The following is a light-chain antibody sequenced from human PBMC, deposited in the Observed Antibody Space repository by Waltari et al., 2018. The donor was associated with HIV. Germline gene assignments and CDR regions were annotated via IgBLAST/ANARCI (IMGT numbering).Light chain of an antibody. Sequence: SYELTQDPAVSVALRQTVRLTCQGASLRDYYARWYQQKPGQAPLHVIFGNNNRPSGIPDRFSVSTLGKTASLTIAGAQAEDDAYYYCNSLDNSGYHYVFGTGTKVTVL. CDR2: GNN. CDR1: SLRDYY. J-gene: IGLJ1*01. V-gene: IGLV3-19*01. CDR3: NSLDNSGYHYV.